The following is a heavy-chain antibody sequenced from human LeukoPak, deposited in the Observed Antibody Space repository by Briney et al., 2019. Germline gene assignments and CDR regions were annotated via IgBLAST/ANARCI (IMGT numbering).Heavy chain of an antibody. CDR2: IYPGDSDT. CDR1: GYSFNTYW. J-gene: IGHJ4*02. D-gene: IGHD2-2*01. CDR3: ARRQGCSSTSCPPDY. Sequence: PGESLKISCRGSGYSFNTYWIGWVRQMPGKGLEWMGIIYPGDSDTRYSPSFQGQVTMSADKSINTAYLQWSSLKASDTAMYYCARRQGCSSTSCPPDYWGQGTLSPSPQ. V-gene: IGHV5-51*01.